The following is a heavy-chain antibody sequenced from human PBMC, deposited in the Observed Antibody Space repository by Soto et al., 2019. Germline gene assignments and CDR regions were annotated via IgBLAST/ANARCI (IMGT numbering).Heavy chain of an antibody. Sequence: QVQLVQSGAEVKKPGASVKVSCKASGYTFTTYGISWVRLAPGQGLEWMGWINGYNGNTNDAQKLQGRVTMTTDTSTSTAYMELRSLRSDDTAVYYCARDPVAGTYFDSWGQGTLVTVSS. D-gene: IGHD6-19*01. CDR3: ARDPVAGTYFDS. V-gene: IGHV1-18*01. CDR1: GYTFTTYG. J-gene: IGHJ4*02. CDR2: INGYNGNT.